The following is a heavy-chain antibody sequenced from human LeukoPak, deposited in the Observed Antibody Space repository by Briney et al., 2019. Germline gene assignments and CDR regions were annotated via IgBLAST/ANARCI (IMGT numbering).Heavy chain of an antibody. J-gene: IGHJ4*02. Sequence: GGSLRLSCAASGFTFSTHSMNWVRQAPGKGLEWVSYISYTGNDIYYGESVKGRFTISRDNAKNSLYLQMNSLRAEDTAVYYCARGGSTSFDYWGQGTLVTVSS. CDR1: GFTFSTHS. CDR3: ARGGSTSFDY. CDR2: ISYTGNDI. V-gene: IGHV3-21*05. D-gene: IGHD2-2*01.